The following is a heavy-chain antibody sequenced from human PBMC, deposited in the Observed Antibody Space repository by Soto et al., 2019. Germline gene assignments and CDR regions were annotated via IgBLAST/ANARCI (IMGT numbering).Heavy chain of an antibody. Sequence: ASVKVSCKASGYTFTSYGISWVRQAPGQGLEWMGWISAYNGNTNYAQKLQGRVTMTTDTSTSAAYMELRSLRSDDTAVYYCARTESSGYWPHDAFDIWGQGTMVTVS. CDR2: ISAYNGNT. D-gene: IGHD5-12*01. CDR1: GYTFTSYG. V-gene: IGHV1-18*01. J-gene: IGHJ3*02. CDR3: ARTESSGYWPHDAFDI.